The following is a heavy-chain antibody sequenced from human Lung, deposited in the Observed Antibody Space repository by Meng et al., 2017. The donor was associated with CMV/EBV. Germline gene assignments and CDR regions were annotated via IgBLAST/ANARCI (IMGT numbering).Heavy chain of an antibody. V-gene: IGHV2-5*01. CDR2: IYGNDDK. J-gene: IGHJ3*02. D-gene: IGHD3-10*01. CDR3: AHRDNYGWAAFHI. CDR1: GFSLTTSELG. Sequence: SGXXLVXPTQTLTLTCTFSGFSLTTSELGVAWFRQPPGKALEWLALIYGNDDKRYTPSLKSRLHLTKDTSKNQVVLTVTNMDSVDAATYYCAHRDNYGWAAFHIGXQGTXVTVSS.